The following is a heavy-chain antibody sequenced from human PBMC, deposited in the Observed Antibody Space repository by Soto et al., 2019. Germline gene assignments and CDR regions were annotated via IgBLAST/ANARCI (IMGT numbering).Heavy chain of an antibody. V-gene: IGHV2-5*02. CDR3: SQSFFSDFWSGPY. Sequence: QITLKESGPTMVKPTQTLTLTSTFSGFPLSTSGVGVGWILQPPGKALEWLALIYWDDDKRYSPSLKSRLTITKQTSKNHVVLTRPNTDPMDTATYYCSQSFFSDFWSGPYSGQGTLVTDST. J-gene: IGHJ4*02. D-gene: IGHD3-3*01. CDR2: IYWDDDK. CDR1: GFPLSTSGVG.